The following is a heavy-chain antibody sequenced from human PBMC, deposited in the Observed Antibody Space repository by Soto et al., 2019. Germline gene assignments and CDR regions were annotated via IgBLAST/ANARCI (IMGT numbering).Heavy chain of an antibody. Sequence: QVQLQQWGAGLLKPSETLSLTCAVYGGSFSGYHWSWIRQPPGKGLEWIGEINHSGNTNYNPSLKRRVTISVDTSKTQLFLNLSSVTAADTAMYYCARHHVRGRTIAGAAEFWGQGTLVTVSS. J-gene: IGHJ4*02. CDR3: ARHHVRGRTIAGAAEF. CDR2: INHSGNT. D-gene: IGHD6-13*01. V-gene: IGHV4-34*01. CDR1: GGSFSGYH.